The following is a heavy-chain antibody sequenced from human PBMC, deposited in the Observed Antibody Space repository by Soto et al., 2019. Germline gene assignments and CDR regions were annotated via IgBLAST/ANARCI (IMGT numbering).Heavy chain of an antibody. CDR3: ARFREAPEQAVAGTPYYYYYGMDV. CDR2: MNPNSGNT. CDR1: GYTFTSYD. Sequence: GASVKVSCKASGYTFTSYDINWVRQATGQGLEWMGWMNPNSGNTGYAQKFQGRDTMTRNTSISTAYMELSSLRSEDTAVYYCARFREAPEQAVAGTPYYYYYGMDVWGQGTTVTVSS. J-gene: IGHJ6*02. D-gene: IGHD6-19*01. V-gene: IGHV1-8*01.